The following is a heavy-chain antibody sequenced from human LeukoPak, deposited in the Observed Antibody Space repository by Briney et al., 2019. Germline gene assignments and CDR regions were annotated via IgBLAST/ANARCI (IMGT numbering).Heavy chain of an antibody. CDR2: IYYSGST. J-gene: IGHJ5*02. CDR1: GGSISSSSYY. V-gene: IGHV4-39*01. CDR3: ARHGVLLAVAGIGWFDP. D-gene: IGHD6-19*01. Sequence: PSETLSLTCTVSGGSISSSSYYWGWIRQPPGKGLEWIGSIYYSGSTYYNPSLKSRVTISVDTSKNQFSLKLSSVTAADTAVYYCARHGVLLAVAGIGWFDPWGQGTLVTVSS.